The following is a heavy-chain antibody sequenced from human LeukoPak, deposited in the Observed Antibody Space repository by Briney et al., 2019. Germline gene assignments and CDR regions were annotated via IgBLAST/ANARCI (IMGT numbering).Heavy chain of an antibody. CDR2: INHSEST. CDR3: ARPPSGWPYYFDY. V-gene: IGHV4-34*01. D-gene: IGHD6-19*01. J-gene: IGHJ4*02. CDR1: GGSFSGYY. Sequence: PSETLSLTCAVYGGSFSGYYWSWIRRPPGKGLEWIGEINHSESTNYNSSLKSRVTISVDTSKNQFSLKLSSVTAADTAVYYCARPPSGWPYYFDYWGQGTLVTVSS.